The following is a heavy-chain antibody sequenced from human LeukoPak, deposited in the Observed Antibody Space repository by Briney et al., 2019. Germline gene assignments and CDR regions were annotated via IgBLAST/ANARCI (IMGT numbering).Heavy chain of an antibody. D-gene: IGHD4-17*01. V-gene: IGHV4-4*02. CDR3: ARGSHYGDYDY. CDR1: GGSISSSNW. J-gene: IGHJ4*02. CDR2: IYHSGST. Sequence: SETLSLTCAVSGGSISSSNWWSWVRQPPGKGLEWIGEIYHSGSTNYNPSLKSRVTISVDTSKNQFSLKLSSVTAADTAVYYCARGSHYGDYDYWGQGTLVTVSS.